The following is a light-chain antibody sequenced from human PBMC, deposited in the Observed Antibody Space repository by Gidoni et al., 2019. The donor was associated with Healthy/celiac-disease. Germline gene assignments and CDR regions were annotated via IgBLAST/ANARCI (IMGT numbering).Light chain of an antibody. V-gene: IGKV1-33*01. Sequence: IQMTQSPSSLSASVGDRVTITCQASQDISNYLNWYQQKPGKAPKLLIYDASKLETGVPSRFSGSGSGTDFTFTISSLQPEDIATYYCQQYDNLPPLTFGGGTKVEIK. CDR1: QDISNY. CDR3: QQYDNLPPLT. CDR2: DAS. J-gene: IGKJ4*01.